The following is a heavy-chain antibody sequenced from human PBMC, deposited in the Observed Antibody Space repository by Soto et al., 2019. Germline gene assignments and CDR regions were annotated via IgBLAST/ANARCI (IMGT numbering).Heavy chain of an antibody. CDR3: ARDRAVVPAAIANFDY. V-gene: IGHV1-18*01. J-gene: IGHJ4*01. CDR2: ISAYNGNT. D-gene: IGHD2-2*02. CDR1: GYTFTSYG. Sequence: ASVKVSCKASGYTFTSYGISWVRQAPGQGLEWMGWISAYNGNTNYAQKLQGRVTMTTDTSTSTAYMELRSLRSDDTAVYYCARDRAVVPAAIANFDYWGHGTLVTVSS.